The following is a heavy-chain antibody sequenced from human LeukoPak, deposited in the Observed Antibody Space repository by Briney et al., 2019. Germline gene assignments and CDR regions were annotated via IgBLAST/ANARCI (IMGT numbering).Heavy chain of an antibody. J-gene: IGHJ4*02. CDR3: AKGAYDYIEMGYFDY. CDR2: IISSSGST. D-gene: IGHD5-12*01. Sequence: GGPLRLSCAASGFIISNSAMSWVREAPGKGLEGVSLIISSSGSTFYADSVKGRFTISRDNSKNTLFVQVNSLRAEDTAVYYCAKGAYDYIEMGYFDYWGRGTLVSVSS. V-gene: IGHV3-23*01. CDR1: GFIISNSA.